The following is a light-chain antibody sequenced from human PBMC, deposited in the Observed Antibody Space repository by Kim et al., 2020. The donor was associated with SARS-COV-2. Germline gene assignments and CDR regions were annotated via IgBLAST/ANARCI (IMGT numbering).Light chain of an antibody. CDR3: QAWDSGTAVV. J-gene: IGLJ2*01. CDR1: KLGDKY. CDR2: QDT. Sequence: SYELTQPPSVSVSPGQTASITCSGDKLGDKYVFWYQQKPGQSPVLVIYQDTKRPSGIPERFSASNSGNTATLTTSGTQATDEADYYCQAWDSGTAVVFGGGTQLTVL. V-gene: IGLV3-1*01.